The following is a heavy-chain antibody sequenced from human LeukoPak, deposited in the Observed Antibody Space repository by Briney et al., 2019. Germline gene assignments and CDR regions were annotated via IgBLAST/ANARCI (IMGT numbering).Heavy chain of an antibody. J-gene: IGHJ6*04. CDR3: ATSKYSSSWSRYYYYGMDV. V-gene: IGHV3-23*01. D-gene: IGHD6-13*01. CDR2: ISGSGGGT. Sequence: GGSLRLSCAASGFTFSSYAMSWVRQAPGKGLEWVAVISGSGGGTYYGDSGKGRLTIARHNAKNTLCLQMHSLRAEDTAIYYCATSKYSSSWSRYYYYGMDVWGKGTTVTVSS. CDR1: GFTFSSYA.